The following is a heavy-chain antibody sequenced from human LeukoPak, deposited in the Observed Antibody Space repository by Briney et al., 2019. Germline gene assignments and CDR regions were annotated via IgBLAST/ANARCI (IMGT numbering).Heavy chain of an antibody. CDR2: ISYDGSNK. V-gene: IGHV3-30*18. Sequence: PGGSLRPSCAASGFTFSSYGMHWVRQAPGKGLEWVAVISYDGSNKYYADSVKGRFTISRDNSKNTLYLQMNSLRAEDTAVYYCAKPGYQLPVVVVTASYFDYWGQGTLVTVSS. J-gene: IGHJ4*02. D-gene: IGHD2-21*02. CDR3: AKPGYQLPVVVVTASYFDY. CDR1: GFTFSSYG.